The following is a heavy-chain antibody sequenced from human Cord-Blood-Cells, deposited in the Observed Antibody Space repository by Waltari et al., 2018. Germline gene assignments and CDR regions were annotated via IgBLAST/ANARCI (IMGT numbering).Heavy chain of an antibody. J-gene: IGHJ4*02. V-gene: IGHV2-5*02. Sequence: LALIYWDDDKRYSPSLKSRLTITKDTSKNQVVLTMTNMDPVDTATYYCAHSLTERIAVVGTEVYFDYWGQGTLVTVSS. CDR2: IYWDDDK. CDR3: AHSLTERIAVVGTEVYFDY. D-gene: IGHD6-19*01.